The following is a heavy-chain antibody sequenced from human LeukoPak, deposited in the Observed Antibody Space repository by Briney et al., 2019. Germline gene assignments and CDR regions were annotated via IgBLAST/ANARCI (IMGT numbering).Heavy chain of an antibody. Sequence: GGSLRLSCTASGFTFGGYAMSWVRQAPGKGLEWVSSISGGSEDTYYADSVKGRFTISRDNSKTTLYLQMNSLRAEDTAVYYCARTIAHYSNSWLYFYYGLDVWGQGTTVTVSS. CDR1: GFTFGGYA. CDR2: ISGGSEDT. CDR3: ARTIAHYSNSWLYFYYGLDV. V-gene: IGHV3-23*01. D-gene: IGHD6-13*01. J-gene: IGHJ6*02.